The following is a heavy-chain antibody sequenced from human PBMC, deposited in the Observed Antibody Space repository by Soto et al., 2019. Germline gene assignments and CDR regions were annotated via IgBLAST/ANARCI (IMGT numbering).Heavy chain of an antibody. J-gene: IGHJ4*02. CDR3: AKPGQLHCSGASCYVDY. V-gene: IGHV3-23*01. CDR1: GFTFSTYA. CDR2: FSGSGGST. D-gene: IGHD2-15*01. Sequence: PGGSLRLSCATSGFTFSTYAMSWVRQAPGKGLEWISTFSGSGGSTYYAVSVKGRFTISRDNSKNTLFLQMNSLRAEDTALYYCAKPGQLHCSGASCYVDYGGQGPLVTVSS.